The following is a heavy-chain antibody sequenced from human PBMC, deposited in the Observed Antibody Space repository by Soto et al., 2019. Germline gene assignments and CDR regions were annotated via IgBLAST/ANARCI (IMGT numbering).Heavy chain of an antibody. CDR3: ARRAAAGPNWYFDL. V-gene: IGHV4-59*01. J-gene: IGHJ2*01. CDR1: GGSISSYY. CDR2: IYYSGST. D-gene: IGHD6-13*01. Sequence: QVQLQESGPGLVKPSETLSLTCTVSGGSISSYYWSWIRQPPGKGLEWIGYIYYSGSTNYNPSLMSRVTISVDTSKNQFSLKLSSVTAADTAVYYCARRAAAGPNWYFDLWGRGTLVTVSS.